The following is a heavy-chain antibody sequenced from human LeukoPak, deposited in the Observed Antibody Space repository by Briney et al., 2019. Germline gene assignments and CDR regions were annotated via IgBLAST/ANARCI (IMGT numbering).Heavy chain of an antibody. CDR3: AKDYCRGGNCPLPFFDS. D-gene: IGHD2-15*01. V-gene: IGHV3-23*01. CDR2: IIDVGGT. Sequence: PGGSLRLSCAVSGSTLTEHAWSWVRQAPGEGLEWVSGIIDVGGTYYADSVKGRFTISGDSSKNTLYLQMNSLRAEDTATHYCAKDYCRGGNCPLPFFDSWGQGTLVTVSS. J-gene: IGHJ4*02. CDR1: GSTLTEHA.